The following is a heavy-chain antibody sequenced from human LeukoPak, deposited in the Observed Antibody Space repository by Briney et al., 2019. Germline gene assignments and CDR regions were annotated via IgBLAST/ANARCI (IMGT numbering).Heavy chain of an antibody. CDR3: ARDIHYDILTGYALYNWFDP. D-gene: IGHD3-9*01. Sequence: GGSVKVSCKASGYTFTGYYMHWVRQAPGRGLEWMGWINPNSGGTNYAQKFQGRVTMTRDTSISTAYMELSRLRSDDTAVYYCARDIHYDILTGYALYNWFDPWGQGTLVTVSS. V-gene: IGHV1-2*02. CDR1: GYTFTGYY. J-gene: IGHJ5*02. CDR2: INPNSGGT.